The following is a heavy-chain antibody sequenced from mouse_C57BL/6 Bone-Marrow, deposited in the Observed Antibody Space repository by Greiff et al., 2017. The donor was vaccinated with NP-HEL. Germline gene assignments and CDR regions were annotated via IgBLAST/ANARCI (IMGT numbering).Heavy chain of an antibody. CDR1: GYTFTSYG. J-gene: IGHJ2*01. Sequence: QVQLKQSGAELARPGASVKLSCKASGYTFTSYGISWVKQRTGQGLEWIGEIYPRSGNTYYNEKFKGKATLTADKSSSTAYMELRSLTSEDSAVYFCAYYGSSYEYYFDYWGQGTTLTVSS. CDR3: AYYGSSYEYYFDY. D-gene: IGHD1-1*01. V-gene: IGHV1-81*01. CDR2: IYPRSGNT.